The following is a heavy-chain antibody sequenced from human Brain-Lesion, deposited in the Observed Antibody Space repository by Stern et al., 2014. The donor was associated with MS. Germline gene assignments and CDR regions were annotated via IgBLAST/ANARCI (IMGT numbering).Heavy chain of an antibody. J-gene: IGHJ4*02. CDR3: AKLWLGELPESPFDY. V-gene: IGHV4-39*01. Sequence: QVQLQQSGPGLVKPSETLSLTCTVSGGSISSSSYYWGWIRQPPGKGLEWIGSIYYRGRTYYNPSLKSRVTISLDTSKNQFSLRLSSVTAADTAVYFCAKLWLGELPESPFDYWGQGTLVTVSS. D-gene: IGHD3-10*01. CDR2: IYYRGRT. CDR1: GGSISSSSYY.